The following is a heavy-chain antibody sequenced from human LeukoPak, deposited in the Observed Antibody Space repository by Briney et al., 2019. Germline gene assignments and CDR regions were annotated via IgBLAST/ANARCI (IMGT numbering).Heavy chain of an antibody. D-gene: IGHD6-25*01. CDR1: GFTFSAYG. J-gene: IGHJ4*02. Sequence: GASVKVSCKTSGFTFSAYGIAWVRRAPGHGPEWMGWISNHNGKTNYAQKFQDRITVTTETSTGTVSMELRSLKPDDTAIYYCTRGVALATAYYFDSWGRGTQVTVAS. CDR3: TRGVALATAYYFDS. CDR2: ISNHNGKT. V-gene: IGHV1-18*04.